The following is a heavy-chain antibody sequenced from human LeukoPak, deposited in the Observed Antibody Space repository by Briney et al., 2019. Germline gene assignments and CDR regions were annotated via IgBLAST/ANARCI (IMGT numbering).Heavy chain of an antibody. CDR2: INLCGST. V-gene: IGHV4-34*01. J-gene: IGHJ5*02. CDR1: GGSFSDYY. CDR3: ARDRSEHVGIGAGMYSWFDP. Sequence: SGTLSLTCAVYGGSFSDYYWNWIRQSTGKGLEWIGEINLCGSTNYNPSLKSRVTMSVDTSKNQFSLKLSSVTAADTAVYYCARDRSEHVGIGAGMYSWFDPWGQGTLVTVSS. D-gene: IGHD6-13*01.